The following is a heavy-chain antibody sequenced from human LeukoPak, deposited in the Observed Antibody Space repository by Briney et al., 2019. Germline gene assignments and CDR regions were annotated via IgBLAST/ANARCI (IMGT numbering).Heavy chain of an antibody. CDR3: ARGGLYTYYYYGMDV. J-gene: IGHJ6*02. Sequence: ASVKVSCKASGYTFTNYAMNWVRQAPGRGLEWMGWINTNTGNPTYGQGSTGRFVFSLDTSVSTAYIQISSLKAEDTAVYYCARGGLYTYYYYGMDVWGQGTTATVSS. CDR2: INTNTGNP. CDR1: GYTFTNYA. V-gene: IGHV7-4-1*02. D-gene: IGHD2-2*02.